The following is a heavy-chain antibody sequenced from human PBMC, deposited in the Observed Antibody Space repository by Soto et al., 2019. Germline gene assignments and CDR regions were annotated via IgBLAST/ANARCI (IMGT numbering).Heavy chain of an antibody. CDR2: MTGDGRTT. Sequence: GGSLRLSCAASGFTFGDYWMHWVRQPPGKGPEWVSRMTGDGRTTQYADSVKGRFTASRDNAKSTLYLHMNSLRAEDTAVYYCATAEVDYWGPGTLVTVSS. CDR3: ATAEVDY. J-gene: IGHJ4*02. V-gene: IGHV3-74*03. CDR1: GFTFGDYW.